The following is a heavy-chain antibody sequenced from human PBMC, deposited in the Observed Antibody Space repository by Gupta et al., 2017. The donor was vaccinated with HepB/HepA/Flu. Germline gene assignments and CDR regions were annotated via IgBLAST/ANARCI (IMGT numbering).Heavy chain of an antibody. Sequence: QVQLQQWGAGLLMPSETLSLTCAVYGGSFNDYYWSWIRQPPGKGLEWIGEINHSGSTNYNPSLKSRVTISVDTSKTQFSLKLSSVTAADTAVYFCASGRSLGSFDYWGQGTLVTVSS. CDR3: ASGRSLGSFDY. V-gene: IGHV4-34*01. D-gene: IGHD1-26*01. CDR2: INHSGST. J-gene: IGHJ4*02. CDR1: GGSFNDYY.